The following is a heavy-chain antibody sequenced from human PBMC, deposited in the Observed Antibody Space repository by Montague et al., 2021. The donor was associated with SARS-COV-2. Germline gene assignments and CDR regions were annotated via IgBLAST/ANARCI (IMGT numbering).Heavy chain of an antibody. CDR1: GFTFSSHD. J-gene: IGHJ6*02. D-gene: IGHD5-18*01. V-gene: IGHV3-13*04. CDR3: ARGDTAMVRGYYYYGMDV. CDR2: IGTAGDT. Sequence: SLRLSCAASGFTFSSHDMHWVRQATGKGLEWVSAIGTAGDTYYPGSVKGRFTISRENAKNSLYLQMNSLRAGDTAVYYCARGDTAMVRGYYYYGMDVWGQGTTVTVSS.